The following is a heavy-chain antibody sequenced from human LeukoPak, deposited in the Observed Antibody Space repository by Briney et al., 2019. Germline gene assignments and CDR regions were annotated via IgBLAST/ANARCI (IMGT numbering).Heavy chain of an antibody. V-gene: IGHV4-59*12. CDR3: ARVLLWFGELYTDY. CDR2: IYYSGST. CDR1: GGSIISYY. J-gene: IGHJ4*02. Sequence: PSETLSLTCTVSGGSIISYYWSWIRQPPGKGLEWIGYIYYSGSTNYNPSLKSRVTISVDKSKNQFSLKLSSVTAADTAVYYCARVLLWFGELYTDYWGQGTLVTVSS. D-gene: IGHD3-10*01.